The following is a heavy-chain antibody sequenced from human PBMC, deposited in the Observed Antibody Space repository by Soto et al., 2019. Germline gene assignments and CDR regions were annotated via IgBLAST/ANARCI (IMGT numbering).Heavy chain of an antibody. CDR3: AKDRIAARFYYYYGMDV. CDR2: ISGSGGST. CDR1: GFTFSSYA. Sequence: GGSLRLSCAASGFTFSSYAMSWVRQAPGKXLEWVSAISGSGGSTYYADSVKGRFTISRDNSKNTLYLQMNSLRAEDTAVYYCAKDRIAARFYYYYGMDVWGQGTTVTVSS. J-gene: IGHJ6*02. V-gene: IGHV3-23*01. D-gene: IGHD6-6*01.